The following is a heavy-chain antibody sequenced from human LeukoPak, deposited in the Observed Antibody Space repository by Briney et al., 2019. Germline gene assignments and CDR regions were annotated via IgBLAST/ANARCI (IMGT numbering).Heavy chain of an antibody. J-gene: IGHJ6*03. Sequence: GGSLKLVCAASGFTVSDSSVHWVRQPSGEGLEWVGRVRSKANNYATTYAASVKGRFFISRDDSKNTAYLQMHSLKTEDTATYYCTRGGSWCNGYYCYMDVWGKGTTVVVSS. CDR1: GFTVSDSS. CDR2: VRSKANNYAT. V-gene: IGHV3-73*01. CDR3: TRGGSWCNGYYCYMDV. D-gene: IGHD4/OR15-4a*01.